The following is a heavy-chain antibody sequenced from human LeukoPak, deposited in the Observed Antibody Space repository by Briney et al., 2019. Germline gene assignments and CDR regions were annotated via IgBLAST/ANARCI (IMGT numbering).Heavy chain of an antibody. CDR1: GYTFTSYG. J-gene: IGHJ4*02. D-gene: IGHD3-10*01. Sequence: ASVKDSCKASGYTFTSYGISWVRQAPGQGLEWMGIINPSGGSTSYAQKFQGRVTMTRDMSTSTVYMELSSLRSEDTAVYYCARDYYGSGSYRLRESLYYFDYWGQGTLVTVSS. CDR2: INPSGGST. V-gene: IGHV1-46*01. CDR3: ARDYYGSGSYRLRESLYYFDY.